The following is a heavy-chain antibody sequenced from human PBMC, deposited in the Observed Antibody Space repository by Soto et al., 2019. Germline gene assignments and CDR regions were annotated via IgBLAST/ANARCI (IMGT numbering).Heavy chain of an antibody. CDR1: GFTFSSYA. CDR2: ISGSGGST. Sequence: HPGGSLRLSCAASGFTFSSYAMSWVRQAPGKGLEWVSAISGSGGSTYYADSVKGRFTISRDNSKNTLYLQMNSLRAEDTAVYYCAKDMGEYQLLYYYYGMDVWGQGTTVTVSS. D-gene: IGHD2-2*01. V-gene: IGHV3-23*01. J-gene: IGHJ6*02. CDR3: AKDMGEYQLLYYYYGMDV.